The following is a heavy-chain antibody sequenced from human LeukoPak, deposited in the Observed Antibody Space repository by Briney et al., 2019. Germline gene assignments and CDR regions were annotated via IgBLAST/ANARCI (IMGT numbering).Heavy chain of an antibody. J-gene: IGHJ4*02. Sequence: SETLSLTCTVSGGSNSRYYWSWLRQPAGKGLESIGHISTSGSTKYNPSLKSRVTISVDTSKNQFSLKLSSVTAADTAVYYCARTYGSGSYYRNYFDYWGQGTLVTVSS. CDR2: ISTSGST. D-gene: IGHD3-10*01. V-gene: IGHV4-4*07. CDR3: ARTYGSGSYYRNYFDY. CDR1: GGSNSRYY.